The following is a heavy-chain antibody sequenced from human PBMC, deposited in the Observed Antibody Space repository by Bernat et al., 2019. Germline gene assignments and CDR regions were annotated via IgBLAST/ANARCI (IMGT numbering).Heavy chain of an antibody. CDR2: IDWDDDK. J-gene: IGHJ4*02. D-gene: IGHD6-13*01. Sequence: QVTLRESGPALVKPTQTLTLTCTFSGFSLSASGMCVSWIRQPPGKALEWLALIDWDDDKYYSTSLKTRLTISKDTSKNQVVLTMTNMDPVDTATYYCARVTGIAAAGPYFDYWGQGTLVTVSP. V-gene: IGHV2-70*01. CDR3: ARVTGIAAAGPYFDY. CDR1: GFSLSASGMC.